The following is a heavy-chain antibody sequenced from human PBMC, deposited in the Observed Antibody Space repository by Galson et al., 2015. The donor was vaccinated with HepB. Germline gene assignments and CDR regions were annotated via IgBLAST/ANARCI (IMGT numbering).Heavy chain of an antibody. CDR1: GFTFSDYY. J-gene: IGHJ4*02. D-gene: IGHD6-19*01. Sequence: SLRLSCAASGFTFSDYYMSWIRQAPGKGLEWVSYISSSSSYTNYADSVKGRFTISRDNAKNSLYLQMNSLRAEDTAVYYCARDMGIAVAGTGLGPDYWGQGTLVAVSS. V-gene: IGHV3-11*06. CDR2: ISSSSSYT. CDR3: ARDMGIAVAGTGLGPDY.